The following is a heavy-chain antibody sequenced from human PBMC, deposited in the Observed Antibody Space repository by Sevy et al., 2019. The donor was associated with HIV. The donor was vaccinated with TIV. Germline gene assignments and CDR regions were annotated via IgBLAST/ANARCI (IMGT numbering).Heavy chain of an antibody. J-gene: IGHJ4*01. Sequence: GGSLRLSCVASGFTFNNFWMAWVRQAPGKGLEWVANIKPDGSESNHVGSVKGRFTISRDNAKNSLYLQMNGLTAEDTAVYYCARDGGGGYFDYWCQGTLVTVSS. CDR1: GFTFNNFW. CDR2: IKPDGSES. V-gene: IGHV3-7*03. D-gene: IGHD3-10*01. CDR3: ARDGGGGYFDY.